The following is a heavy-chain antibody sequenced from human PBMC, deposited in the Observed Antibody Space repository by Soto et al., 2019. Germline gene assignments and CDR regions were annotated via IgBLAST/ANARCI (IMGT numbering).Heavy chain of an antibody. CDR2: VYYSGNT. CDR3: ARLIHCKTTSCYFDY. Sequence: SETLSLTCTVSGGYISSSSYYWAWVRKPPGKGLEWIGSVYYSGNTYYNQSLKSRFTISGDTPKNQFSLRLSSVTAADTAVFYCARLIHCKTTSCYFDYWGQGTLVTVSS. J-gene: IGHJ4*02. V-gene: IGHV4-39*01. CDR1: GGYISSSSYY. D-gene: IGHD2-2*01.